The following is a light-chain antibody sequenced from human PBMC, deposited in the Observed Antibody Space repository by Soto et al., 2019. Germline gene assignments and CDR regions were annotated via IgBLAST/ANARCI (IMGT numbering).Light chain of an antibody. CDR2: GAS. CDR3: QQYGSSPPWT. J-gene: IGKJ1*01. CDR1: QSVSSSY. Sequence: EFVLTQSPGPLSLSPGERATLSCRASQSVSSSYLAWYQQKPGQAPRLLIYGASSRATGIPDRFSGSGSGTDFTLTISRLQPEDFAMYYCQQYGSSPPWTFGQGTKVEIK. V-gene: IGKV3-20*01.